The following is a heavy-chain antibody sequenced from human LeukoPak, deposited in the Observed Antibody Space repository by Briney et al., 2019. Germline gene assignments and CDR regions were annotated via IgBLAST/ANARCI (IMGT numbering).Heavy chain of an antibody. J-gene: IGHJ4*02. CDR3: ASRGWYIEPDY. CDR1: GFTFNSFW. D-gene: IGHD2-8*02. Sequence: GGSLRLSCAASGFTFNSFWMSWVRQAPGKGLEWVAHIKQDGTEKYFVDSAKGRFTMSRDNAKNSLYLQMNSLRAEDTAVYYCASRGWYIEPDYWGQGTLVTVSS. V-gene: IGHV3-7*01. CDR2: IKQDGTEK.